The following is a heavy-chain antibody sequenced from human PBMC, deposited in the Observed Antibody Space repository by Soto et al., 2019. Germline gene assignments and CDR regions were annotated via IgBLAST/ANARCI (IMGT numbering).Heavy chain of an antibody. J-gene: IGHJ4*02. CDR3: ARSRYCSGGSCYNFDY. V-gene: IGHV1-69*06. Sequence: SVKVSCKASGGTFSSYAISWVRQAPGQGLEWMGGIIPIFGTANYAQKFQGRVTITADKSTSTAYMELSSLRSEDTAVYYCARSRYCSGGSCYNFDYWGQGTLVTVSS. CDR2: IIPIFGTA. D-gene: IGHD2-15*01. CDR1: GGTFSSYA.